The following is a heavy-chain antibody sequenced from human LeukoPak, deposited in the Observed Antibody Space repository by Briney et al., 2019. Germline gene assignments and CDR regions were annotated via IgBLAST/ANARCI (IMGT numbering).Heavy chain of an antibody. CDR1: GGSLREYP. Sequence: EPSETPSLPCALYGGSLREYPWAWIPQPPGKWLEWIGQIKVGGGTKYNPSLNSRVTMSLDTYKNQFSLKLTSVSAADTAVYYCARGAPGYWGQGTLVTVSS. J-gene: IGHJ4*02. CDR2: IKVGGGT. V-gene: IGHV4-34*01. CDR3: ARGAPGY.